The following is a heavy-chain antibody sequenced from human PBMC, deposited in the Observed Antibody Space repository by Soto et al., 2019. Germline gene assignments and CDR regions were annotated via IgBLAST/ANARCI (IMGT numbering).Heavy chain of an antibody. CDR3: ARGTTSPNWFDP. CDR2: IYSGGST. Sequence: GGSLRLSCAASGFTVSSNYMSWVRQAPGKGLEWVSVIYSGGSTYYADSVKGRFTISRDNSKNTLYLQMNSLRAEDTAVYYCARGTTSPNWFDPWGQGTLVTVSS. V-gene: IGHV3-53*01. CDR1: GFTVSSNY. J-gene: IGHJ5*02. D-gene: IGHD2-2*01.